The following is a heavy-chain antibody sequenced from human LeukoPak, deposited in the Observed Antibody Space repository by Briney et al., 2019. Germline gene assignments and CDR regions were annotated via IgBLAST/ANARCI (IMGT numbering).Heavy chain of an antibody. CDR3: ARERQDTILHSGAFDI. Sequence: PGGSLRLSCAASGFTFGTYFMHWDRQAPGKGLEWVADIASDGSHTFYGESVKGRFTISRDNSKNTLYLQMNSLRAEDTAVYFCARERQDTILHSGAFDIWGQGTMVTVSS. D-gene: IGHD2-21*01. CDR1: GFTFGTYF. CDR2: IASDGSHT. V-gene: IGHV3-30-3*01. J-gene: IGHJ3*02.